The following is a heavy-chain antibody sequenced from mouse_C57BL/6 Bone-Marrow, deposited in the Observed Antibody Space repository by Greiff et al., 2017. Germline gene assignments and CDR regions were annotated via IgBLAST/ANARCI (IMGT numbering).Heavy chain of an antibody. CDR3: SRRYYGNYAWFAY. CDR1: GFNIKDYS. D-gene: IGHD2-1*01. CDR2: IDPEDGET. J-gene: IGHJ3*01. Sequence: VQLKESGAELVKPGASVKLSCAASGFNIKDYSMHWVKQRTEQGLEWIGRIDPEDGETKYASKFQGKATITADTSSNTAYLQLSSLTSEDTAVYYCSRRYYGNYAWFAYWGQGTLVTVSA. V-gene: IGHV14-2*01.